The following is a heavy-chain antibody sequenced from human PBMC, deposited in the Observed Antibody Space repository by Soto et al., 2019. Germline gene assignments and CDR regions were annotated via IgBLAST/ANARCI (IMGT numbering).Heavy chain of an antibody. Sequence: GGSLRLSCAASGFTFSSYAMNWVRQAPGKGLEWVSVINSAGTTYYADSVKGRFTISRDNSKNTLYLQMSSLRAEDTAVYYCAKDLWYRDSWYGSDYWGQGTLVTVSS. CDR1: GFTFSSYA. J-gene: IGHJ4*02. CDR2: INSAGTT. D-gene: IGHD6-13*01. V-gene: IGHV3-23*01. CDR3: AKDLWYRDSWYGSDY.